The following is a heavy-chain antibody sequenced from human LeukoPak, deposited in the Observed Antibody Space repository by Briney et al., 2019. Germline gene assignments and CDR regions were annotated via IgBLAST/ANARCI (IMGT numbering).Heavy chain of an antibody. CDR3: ARVEVVTPSRFDY. CDR1: GYTFTSYD. V-gene: IGHV1-18*01. J-gene: IGHJ4*02. D-gene: IGHD4-23*01. CDR2: ISAYNGNT. Sequence: ASVKVSCKASGYTFTSYDINWMRQAPGQGLEWMGWISAYNGNTNYAQKLQGRVTMTTDTSTSTAYMELRSLRSDDTAVYYCARVEVVTPSRFDYWGQGTLVTVSS.